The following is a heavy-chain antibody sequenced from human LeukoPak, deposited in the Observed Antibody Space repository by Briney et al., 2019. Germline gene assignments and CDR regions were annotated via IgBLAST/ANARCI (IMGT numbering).Heavy chain of an antibody. CDR3: ARDTPYGHDY. J-gene: IGHJ4*02. V-gene: IGHV3-48*03. CDR2: ISSSGSSI. Sequence: GGSLRLSCAASGFTFSNFEMNWVRQAPGRGLEWVSYISSSGSSIYYADSVKGRFTISRDNAKNSLYLQMDSLRAEDTAVYYCARDTPYGHDYWGQGTLVTVSS. CDR1: GFTFSNFE. D-gene: IGHD3-10*01.